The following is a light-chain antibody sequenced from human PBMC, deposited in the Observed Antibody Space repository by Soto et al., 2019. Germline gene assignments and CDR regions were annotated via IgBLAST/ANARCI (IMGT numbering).Light chain of an antibody. CDR1: SSNIGRNY. Sequence: QSVLTQPTSVSAAPGEKVTISCSGTSSNIGRNYVSWYQQLPGSAPKLLIYENDRRPSGIPDRCSGSKSGTAATLDITGLQTGDEDDYYCGAWDRGLKAGVFGGGTKLTVL. J-gene: IGLJ3*02. CDR2: END. CDR3: GAWDRGLKAGV. V-gene: IGLV1-51*02.